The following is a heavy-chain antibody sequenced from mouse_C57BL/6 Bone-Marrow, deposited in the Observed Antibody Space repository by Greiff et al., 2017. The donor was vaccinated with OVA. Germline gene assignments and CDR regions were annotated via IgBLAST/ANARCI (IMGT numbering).Heavy chain of an antibody. CDR3: ARGDGYWTWFAY. V-gene: IGHV1-55*01. CDR1: GYTFTRYW. Sequence: QVQLQQPGAELVKPGASVKMSCKASGYTFTRYWITWVKQRPGQGLEWIGDIYPGSGSTNYNEKFKSKATLTVDTSSSTAYMQLSSLTSEDTAVYYCARGDGYWTWFAYWGQGTLVTVSA. J-gene: IGHJ3*01. D-gene: IGHD2-3*01. CDR2: IYPGSGST.